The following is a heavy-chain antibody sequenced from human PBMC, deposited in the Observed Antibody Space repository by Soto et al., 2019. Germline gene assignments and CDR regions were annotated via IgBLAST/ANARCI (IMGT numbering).Heavy chain of an antibody. D-gene: IGHD3-10*01. CDR2: IIPILGIA. CDR1: GGTFSSYT. V-gene: IGHV1-69*02. J-gene: IGHJ5*02. Sequence: SVKVSCKASGGTFSSYTISWVRQAPGQGLEWMGRIIPILGIANYAQKFQGRVTITADKSTSTAGMELSSLRSEDTAVYYCADQYYYGSGSYLHWFDPWGQGTLVTVPQ. CDR3: ADQYYYGSGSYLHWFDP.